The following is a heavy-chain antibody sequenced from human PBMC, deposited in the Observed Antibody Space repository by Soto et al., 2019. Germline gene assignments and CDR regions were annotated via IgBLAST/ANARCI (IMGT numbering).Heavy chain of an antibody. CDR1: GGSISSGGYY. V-gene: IGHV4-31*03. D-gene: IGHD2-21*02. Sequence: QVQLQESGPGLVKPSQTLSLTCTVSGGSISSGGYYWSWIRQHPGKGLEWIGYIYYSGSTYYNPSLKSRVTISVDKSKNQCSLKLSSVTAADTDVYYCARVCGGDCHYGMDVWGQGTTVTVSS. CDR2: IYYSGST. J-gene: IGHJ6*02. CDR3: ARVCGGDCHYGMDV.